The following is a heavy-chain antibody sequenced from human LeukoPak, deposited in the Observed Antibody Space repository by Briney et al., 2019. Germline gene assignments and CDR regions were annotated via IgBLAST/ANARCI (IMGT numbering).Heavy chain of an antibody. CDR1: GYTLTELS. V-gene: IGHV1-24*01. J-gene: IGHJ4*02. D-gene: IGHD4-11*01. Sequence: ASVKVSCKVSGYTLTELSMHWVRQAPGKGLEWMGGFDPEDGETIYAQKFQGRVTMTEDTSTDTAYMELRSLRSDDTAVYYCARGIKGTTVTTGMSWYDYWGQGTLVTVSS. CDR2: FDPEDGET. CDR3: ARGIKGTTVTTGMSWYDY.